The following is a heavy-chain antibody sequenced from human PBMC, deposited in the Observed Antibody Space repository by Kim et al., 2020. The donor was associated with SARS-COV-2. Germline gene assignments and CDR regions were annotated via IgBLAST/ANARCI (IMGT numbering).Heavy chain of an antibody. CDR1: GVSISDAC. D-gene: IGHD3-10*01. J-gene: IGHJ5*02. V-gene: IGHV4-59*13. CDR3: ARGIINTSRSDP. CDR2: VCYTGES. Sequence: SETLSLTCSVSGVSISDACGTWVRQPPGKGLECLGYVCYTGESNYSPSLKSRVTISLDTSKNQFSLKLKSVTAADTAVYYCARGIINTSRSDPWGQGALV.